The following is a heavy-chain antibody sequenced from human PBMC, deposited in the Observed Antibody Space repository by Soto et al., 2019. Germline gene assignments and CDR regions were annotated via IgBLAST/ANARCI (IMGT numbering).Heavy chain of an antibody. V-gene: IGHV3-23*01. Sequence: EVQLLESGGGLVQPGGSLRLSCAASGFTFSTYAMNWVRQAPGKGLEWVSVISGSGGSTYYADSVKGRFTISRDNSKNTGDLQMNRLTAEEKAVYYCAKDAIARVWGWADYWGQGTLVTVSS. D-gene: IGHD2-8*01. CDR2: ISGSGGST. CDR1: GFTFSTYA. J-gene: IGHJ4*02. CDR3: AKDAIARVWGWADY.